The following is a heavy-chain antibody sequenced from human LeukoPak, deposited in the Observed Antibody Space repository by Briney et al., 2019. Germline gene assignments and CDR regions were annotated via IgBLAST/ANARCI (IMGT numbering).Heavy chain of an antibody. D-gene: IGHD6-25*01. CDR2: INHSGST. CDR1: GGSFSGYY. V-gene: IGHV4-34*01. J-gene: IGHJ5*02. Sequence: SETLSLTCAVYGGSFSGYYWSWIRQPPGKGLEWIGEINHSGSTNYNPSLKSRVTISVDTSKNQFSLKLSSVTAADTAVYYCARGLLSGGNWFDPWGQGTRVTVSS. CDR3: ARGLLSGGNWFDP.